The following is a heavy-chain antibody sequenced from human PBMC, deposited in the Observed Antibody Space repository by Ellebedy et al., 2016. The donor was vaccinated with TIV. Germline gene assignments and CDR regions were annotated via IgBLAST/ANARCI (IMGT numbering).Heavy chain of an antibody. V-gene: IGHV3-48*01. J-gene: IGHJ6*02. Sequence: PGGSLRLSCAASGFTFSSYSMNWVRQAPGKGLEWVSYISSSSSTIYYADSVKGRFTISRDNAKNSLYLQMNSLRAEDTAVYYCAAAHYYFYGKDVWGQGTRVTVSS. D-gene: IGHD2-15*01. CDR2: ISSSSSTI. CDR3: AAAHYYFYGKDV. CDR1: GFTFSSYS.